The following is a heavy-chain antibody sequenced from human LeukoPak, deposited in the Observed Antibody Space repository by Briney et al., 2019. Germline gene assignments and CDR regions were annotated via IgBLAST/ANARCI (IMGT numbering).Heavy chain of an antibody. CDR2: ISSSNYI. D-gene: IGHD6-13*01. CDR3: ARDQSHPIAAGDY. J-gene: IGHJ4*02. CDR1: GFTFSSYS. Sequence: KPGGSLRLSCAASGFTFSSYSMNWVRQAPGKGLEWVSSISSSNYIYYADSVKGRFTISRDNAKNSLYLQMNSLRAEDTAVYYCARDQSHPIAAGDYWGQGTLVTVSS. V-gene: IGHV3-21*01.